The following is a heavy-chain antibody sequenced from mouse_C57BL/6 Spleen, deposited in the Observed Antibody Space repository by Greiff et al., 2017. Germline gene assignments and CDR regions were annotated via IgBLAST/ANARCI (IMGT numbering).Heavy chain of an antibody. Sequence: VKLMESGAELVRPGASVTLSCKASGYTFTDYEMHWVKQTPVHGLEWIGAIDPETGGTAYNQKFKGKAILTADKSSSTAYMELRSLTSEDSAVYYCTRAPYYYGSSSYFDVWGTGTTVTVSS. D-gene: IGHD1-1*01. CDR1: GYTFTDYE. CDR3: TRAPYYYGSSSYFDV. CDR2: IDPETGGT. J-gene: IGHJ1*03. V-gene: IGHV1-15*01.